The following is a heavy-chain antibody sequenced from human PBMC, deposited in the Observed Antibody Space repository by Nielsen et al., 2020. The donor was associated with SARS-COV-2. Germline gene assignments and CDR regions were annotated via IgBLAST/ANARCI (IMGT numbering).Heavy chain of an antibody. CDR3: AKDGAYYYGSGSYLTKRFDY. D-gene: IGHD3-10*01. CDR1: GFTFSSYA. Sequence: GSLRLSCAASGFTFSSYAMHWVRQAPGKGLEWVAVISYDGSNKYYADSVKGRFTISRDNSKNTLYLQMNSLRAEDTAVYYCAKDGAYYYGSGSYLTKRFDYWGQGTLVTVSS. J-gene: IGHJ4*02. CDR2: ISYDGSNK. V-gene: IGHV3-30*04.